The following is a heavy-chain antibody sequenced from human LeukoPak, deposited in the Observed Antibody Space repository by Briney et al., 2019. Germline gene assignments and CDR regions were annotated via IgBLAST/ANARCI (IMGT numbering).Heavy chain of an antibody. CDR3: ARGRDIGSPYDAFDM. D-gene: IGHD2-15*01. Sequence: ASVKVSCKASGYTFSGYYMNWVRQAPGQGLEWMGWINPNSGGTNFAQKFQGRVTMTRDTSIRTAYMELSMLRPDDTAVYYCARGRDIGSPYDAFDMWGQGTMVTVSS. CDR2: INPNSGGT. V-gene: IGHV1-2*02. CDR1: GYTFSGYY. J-gene: IGHJ3*02.